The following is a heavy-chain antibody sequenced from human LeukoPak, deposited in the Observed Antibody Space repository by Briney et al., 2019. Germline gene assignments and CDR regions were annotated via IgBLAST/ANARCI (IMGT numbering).Heavy chain of an antibody. D-gene: IGHD3-10*01. CDR1: GFTFSSYG. Sequence: GTLRLSCAASGFTFSSYGMSWVRQAPGKGLEWVSAISGSGGSTYYADSVKGRFTISRDNSKNTLYLQMNSLRAEDTAVYYCAKEITMVRGEPFDYWGQGTLVTVSS. CDR2: ISGSGGST. J-gene: IGHJ4*02. V-gene: IGHV3-23*01. CDR3: AKEITMVRGEPFDY.